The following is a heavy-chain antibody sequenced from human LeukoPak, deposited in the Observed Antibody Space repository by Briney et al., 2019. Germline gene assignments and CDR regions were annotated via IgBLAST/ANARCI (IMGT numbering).Heavy chain of an antibody. CDR2: ISYDGSNK. J-gene: IGHJ6*04. D-gene: IGHD1-26*01. CDR3: AKDRSGGRNGMDV. Sequence: PGRSLRLSCAASGFTFSSYGMHWVRQAPGKGLEWVAVISYDGSNKYYADSVKGRFTISRDNSKNTLYLQMNSLRAGDTAVYYCAKDRSGGRNGMDVWGKGTTVTVSS. V-gene: IGHV3-30*18. CDR1: GFTFSSYG.